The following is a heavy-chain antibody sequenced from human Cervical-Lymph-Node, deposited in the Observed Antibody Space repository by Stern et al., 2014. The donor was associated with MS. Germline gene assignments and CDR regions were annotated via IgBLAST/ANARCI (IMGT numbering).Heavy chain of an antibody. CDR2: ISSGSSTI. V-gene: IGHV3-48*01. CDR3: GRSITSGWYNSVY. J-gene: IGHJ4*02. D-gene: IGHD6-19*01. Sequence: EVQLVESGGGLVQPGGSLRLSCAASGFTFSSYSMNWVRQAPGKGLEWVSFISSGSSTIYYADSVKGRFTISRDNSKNSLYLQMNNLRAEDTAVYYCGRSITSGWYNSVYWGQGTLVIVSS. CDR1: GFTFSSYS.